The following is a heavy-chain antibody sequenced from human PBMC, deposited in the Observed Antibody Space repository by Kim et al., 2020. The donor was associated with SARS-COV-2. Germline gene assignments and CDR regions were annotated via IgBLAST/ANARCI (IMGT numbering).Heavy chain of an antibody. Sequence: PSLSGRVTLSVDTSKNQFSLRPSSVTAADTAVYYCARGSLPGGRVDAFDIWGQGTMVTVSS. CDR3: ARGSLPGGRVDAFDI. V-gene: IGHV4-34*01. J-gene: IGHJ3*02.